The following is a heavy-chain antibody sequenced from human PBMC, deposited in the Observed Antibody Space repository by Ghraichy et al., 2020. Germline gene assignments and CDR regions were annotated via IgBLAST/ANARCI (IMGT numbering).Heavy chain of an antibody. J-gene: IGHJ3*02. CDR1: GGSISSYY. CDR2: IYYSGST. CDR3: ARGRGVGATKYAFDT. Sequence: SETRSLTCTVSGGSISSYYWSWLRQPPGKGLEWIGYIYYSGSTNYNPSLKSRLTISVDTSKNQFSLKLSSVTAADTAVYYCARGRGVGATKYAFDTWGQGILVTVSS. D-gene: IGHD1-26*01. V-gene: IGHV4-59*01.